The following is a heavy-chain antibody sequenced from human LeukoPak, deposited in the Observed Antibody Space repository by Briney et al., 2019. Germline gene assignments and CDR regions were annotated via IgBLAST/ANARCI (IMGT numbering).Heavy chain of an antibody. J-gene: IGHJ6*02. Sequence: LGESLKISCTASGYSFSKYWIGWVRQTPGKGLEWMGFIYSDESLIRYSPSFEGQVTISADNSINTAYLQWNSLKASDTAMYYCGRYGLSGNGYTSYFYYGMDFWGQGTVVTVSS. CDR1: GYSFSKYW. D-gene: IGHD5-12*01. V-gene: IGHV5-51*01. CDR2: IYSDESLI. CDR3: GRYGLSGNGYTSYFYYGMDF.